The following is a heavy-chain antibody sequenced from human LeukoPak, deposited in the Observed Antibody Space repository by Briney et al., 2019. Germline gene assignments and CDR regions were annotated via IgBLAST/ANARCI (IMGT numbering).Heavy chain of an antibody. CDR3: VKVRGPKTGYHYYGMDV. CDR1: GFIFSSYG. D-gene: IGHD3-10*01. V-gene: IGHV3-30*18. Sequence: GGSLRLSCAASGFIFSSYGMHWARQAPGKGLEWVAVISYDGNDKYYADSVKGRFTISRDNSKNTVSLQMNSLRGEDTAVYYCVKVRGPKTGYHYYGMDVWGQGTTVTVSS. CDR2: ISYDGNDK. J-gene: IGHJ6*02.